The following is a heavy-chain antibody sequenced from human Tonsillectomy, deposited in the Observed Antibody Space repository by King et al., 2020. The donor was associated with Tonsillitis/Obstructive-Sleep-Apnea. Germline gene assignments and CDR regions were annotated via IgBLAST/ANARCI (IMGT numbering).Heavy chain of an antibody. CDR1: GFTFSTYS. CDR3: ARDSRIFDY. Sequence: VQLVESGGGLVQPGGSLRLSCAASGFTFSTYSMNWVRQAPGKGLEWVSYIISSGSTMYYADSVKGRFTISRANVKNSLYLQMNSLRDEDTAVYYCARDSRIFDYWGQGTLVTVSS. V-gene: IGHV3-48*02. J-gene: IGHJ4*02. CDR2: IISSGSTM.